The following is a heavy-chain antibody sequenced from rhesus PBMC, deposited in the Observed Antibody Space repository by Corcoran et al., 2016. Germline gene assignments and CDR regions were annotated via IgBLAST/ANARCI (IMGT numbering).Heavy chain of an antibody. CDR3: TTAYRDV. Sequence: EVQVVESGGDLVQPGGSLRLSCVGSGFTFSNSWMNWVRQDPVMGLAWVARIKRKDDGETEDYAASVKGRFTISRDDSKNTLYLQMNSLKTEDTAVYHCTTAYRDVWGRGVLVTVSS. CDR2: IKRKDDGETE. CDR1: GFTFSNSW. J-gene: IGHJ5-2*02. V-gene: IGHV3-30*01. D-gene: IGHD4-11*01.